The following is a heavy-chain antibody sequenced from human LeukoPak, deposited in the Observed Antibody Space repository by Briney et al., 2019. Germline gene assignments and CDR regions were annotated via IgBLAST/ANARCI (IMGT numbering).Heavy chain of an antibody. V-gene: IGHV4-39*07. J-gene: IGHJ5*02. CDR2: IYYSGST. D-gene: IGHD2-15*01. CDR1: GGSISSSSYY. CDR3: ARGLRAGWFDP. Sequence: SETLSLTCTVSGGSISSSSYYWGWIRQPPGKGLEWIGSIYYSGSTYYNPSLKSRVTISVDTYKNQFSLKLSSVTAADTAVYYCARGLRAGWFDPWGQGTLVTVSS.